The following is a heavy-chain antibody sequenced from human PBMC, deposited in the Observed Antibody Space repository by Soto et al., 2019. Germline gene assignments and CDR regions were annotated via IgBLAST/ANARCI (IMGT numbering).Heavy chain of an antibody. CDR1: GYSFTSYD. D-gene: IGHD5-18*01. J-gene: IGHJ5*01. V-gene: IGHV1-8*01. Sequence: QVQLVQSGAEVKRPGASVKVSCKTSGYSFTSYDLNWVRQVPGQGLEWMGWMSTQFNNTGYAKSFQGRVTMTRDRSIKTAYMELNSLMSDDTAVYYCARGDQYRGFASWGEGTLVTVSS. CDR2: MSTQFNNT. CDR3: ARGDQYRGFAS.